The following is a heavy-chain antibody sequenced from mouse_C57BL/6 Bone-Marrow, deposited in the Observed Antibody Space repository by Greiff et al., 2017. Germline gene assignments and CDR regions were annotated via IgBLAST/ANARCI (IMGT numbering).Heavy chain of an antibody. CDR1: GFTFSDYG. CDR2: ISSGSSTI. J-gene: IGHJ4*01. CDR3: ARNGSSYAMDY. V-gene: IGHV5-17*01. Sequence: DVTLVESGGGLVKPGGSLTLSCAASGFTFSDYGMHWVRQAPEKGLEWVAYISSGSSTIYYADTVKGRFTISRDNAKNNLFLQMTSLRSEDTAMDYCARNGSSYAMDYWGQGTSVTVSS. D-gene: IGHD1-1*01.